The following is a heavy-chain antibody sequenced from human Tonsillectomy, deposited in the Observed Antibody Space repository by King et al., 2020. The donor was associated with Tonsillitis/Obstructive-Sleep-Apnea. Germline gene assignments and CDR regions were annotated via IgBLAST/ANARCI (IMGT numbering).Heavy chain of an antibody. J-gene: IGHJ6*02. Sequence: VQLVESGGGVVQPGRSLRLSCAASGFTFSRYGMHWVRQAPGKGLEWVSVISSDGSHKYYADSVKGRFTISRDNSKNTLYLQMNSLRAEDTAAYYCAKAHWGYCSSTSCSKAMDVWGQGTTVTVSS. CDR1: GFTFSRYG. V-gene: IGHV3-30*18. CDR2: ISSDGSHK. CDR3: AKAHWGYCSSTSCSKAMDV. D-gene: IGHD2-2*01.